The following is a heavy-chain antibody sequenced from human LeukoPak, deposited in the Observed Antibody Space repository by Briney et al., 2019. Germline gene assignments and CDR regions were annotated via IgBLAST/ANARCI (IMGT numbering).Heavy chain of an antibody. Sequence: SQTLSLTCVISGDSVSSNNAAWNWIRQSPSRGLEWLGRTYYGSKWYSDYAVSLKSRITVNSDTSKNHFSLQLNSVTPEDTAVYFCVRDASRVLDYWGQGTLVTVSS. D-gene: IGHD5/OR15-5a*01. V-gene: IGHV6-1*01. CDR1: GDSVSSNNAA. CDR2: TYYGSKWYS. J-gene: IGHJ4*02. CDR3: VRDASRVLDY.